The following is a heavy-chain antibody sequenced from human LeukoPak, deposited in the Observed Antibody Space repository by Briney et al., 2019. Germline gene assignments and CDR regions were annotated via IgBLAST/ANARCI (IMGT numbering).Heavy chain of an antibody. D-gene: IGHD6-13*01. Sequence: GGSLRLSCAASGFPFSSYAMAWVRQAPGKGLGGVAAISYDGRNKYYADSVKGRFTISRDNSKNTLYLQMNSLRAEDTAVYYCARSQDSSSWYSGYYFDYWGQGTLVTVSS. V-gene: IGHV3-30*04. CDR3: ARSQDSSSWYSGYYFDY. CDR2: ISYDGRNK. CDR1: GFPFSSYA. J-gene: IGHJ4*02.